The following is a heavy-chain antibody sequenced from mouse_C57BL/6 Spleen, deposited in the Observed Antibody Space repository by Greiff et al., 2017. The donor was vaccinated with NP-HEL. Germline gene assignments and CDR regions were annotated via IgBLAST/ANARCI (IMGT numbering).Heavy chain of an antibody. CDR1: GFNIKDDY. Sequence: EVKLMESGAELVRPGASVKLSCTASGFNIKDDYMHWVKQRPEQGLEWIGWIDPENGDTEYASKFQGKATITADTSSNTAYLQLSSLTSEDTAVYYCTTGAGLPDYWGQGTTLTVSS. D-gene: IGHD3-3*01. CDR2: IDPENGDT. V-gene: IGHV14-4*01. CDR3: TTGAGLPDY. J-gene: IGHJ2*01.